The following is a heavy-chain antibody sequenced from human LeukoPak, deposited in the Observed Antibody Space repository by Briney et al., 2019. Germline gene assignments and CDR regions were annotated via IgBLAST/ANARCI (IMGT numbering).Heavy chain of an antibody. CDR2: ISYDGSNK. CDR3: AKDQDSGWYLGYYYYYGMDV. V-gene: IGHV3-30*18. CDR1: GFTFSSYG. D-gene: IGHD6-19*01. J-gene: IGHJ6*02. Sequence: GRSLRLSCAASGFTFSSYGMHWVRQAPGKGLEWVAVISYDGSNKYYADSVKGRFTISRDNSKNTLYLQMNSLRAEDTAVYYCAKDQDSGWYLGYYYYYGMDVWGQGTTVTVSS.